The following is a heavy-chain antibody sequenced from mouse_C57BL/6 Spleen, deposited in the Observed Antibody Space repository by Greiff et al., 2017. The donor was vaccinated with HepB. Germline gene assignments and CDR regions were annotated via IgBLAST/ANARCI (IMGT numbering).Heavy chain of an antibody. CDR2: ISSGGSYT. D-gene: IGHD1-1*01. V-gene: IGHV5-6*01. CDR1: GFTFSSYG. Sequence: EVKLMESGGDLVKPGGSLKLSCADSGFTFSSYGMSWVRQTPDKRLEWVATISSGGSYTYYPDSVKGRFTISRDNAKNTLYLQMSSLKSEDTAMYYCARQDSRKAMDYWGQGTSVTVSS. J-gene: IGHJ4*01. CDR3: ARQDSRKAMDY.